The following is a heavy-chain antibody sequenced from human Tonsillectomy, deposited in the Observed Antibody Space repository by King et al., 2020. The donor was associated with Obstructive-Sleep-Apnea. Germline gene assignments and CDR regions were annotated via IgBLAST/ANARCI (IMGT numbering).Heavy chain of an antibody. CDR2: IYHSGST. Sequence: PLQESGPRLVKPSETLSLTCTVSGYSISSGYYWGWIRQPPGKGLEWIGSIYHSGSTHYNPSLKSRVTISVDTSKNQFSLKLSSVTAADTAVYYCARDLFSGSYEGGFDYWGQGTLVTVSS. J-gene: IGHJ4*02. CDR1: GYSISSGYY. CDR3: ARDLFSGSYEGGFDY. D-gene: IGHD1-26*01. V-gene: IGHV4-38-2*02.